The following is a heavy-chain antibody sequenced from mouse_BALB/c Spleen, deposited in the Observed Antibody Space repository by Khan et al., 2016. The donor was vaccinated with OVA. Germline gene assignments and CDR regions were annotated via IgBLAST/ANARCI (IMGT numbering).Heavy chain of an antibody. CDR2: IWGGGGT. CDR3: ARAYYGYDDYYAMDY. CDR1: GFSLSRYN. Sequence: QVQLKESGPGLVAPSQSLSITCTVSGFSLSRYNIHWVRQPPGKGLEWLGMIWGGGGTDYNSTLKSRLNISKDNSKSQVFLKMNSLQTDDTAMYYCARAYYGYDDYYAMDYWGQGTSVTVSS. V-gene: IGHV2-6-4*01. J-gene: IGHJ4*01. D-gene: IGHD2-14*01.